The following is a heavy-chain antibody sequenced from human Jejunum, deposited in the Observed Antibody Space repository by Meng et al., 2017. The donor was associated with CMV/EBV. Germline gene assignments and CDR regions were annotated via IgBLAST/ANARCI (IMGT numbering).Heavy chain of an antibody. Sequence: ASGYSFTDYNVHWVRQATGQGLEWMGYINPHSGGTNYAQQFQGRVTMTRDTSISAAYMELSSLRYDDTAVYFCAREQWLVYYFDYWGQGTLVTVSS. CDR2: INPHSGGT. CDR3: AREQWLVYYFDY. V-gene: IGHV1-2*02. D-gene: IGHD6-19*01. CDR1: GYSFTDYN. J-gene: IGHJ4*02.